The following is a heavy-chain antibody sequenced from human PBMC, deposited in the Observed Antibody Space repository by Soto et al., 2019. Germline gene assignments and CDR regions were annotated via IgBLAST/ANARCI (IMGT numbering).Heavy chain of an antibody. CDR2: INSGGDT. Sequence: GGSLRLSCAASGFDASVNYMTWVRQAPVKGLEWVSAINSGGDTFYADSVKGRFTISRDNSKNTLYLQMNSLRVEDTAMYYCVRENYYYGMDVWGQGTAVTVSS. CDR3: VRENYYYGMDV. CDR1: GFDASVNY. J-gene: IGHJ6*02. V-gene: IGHV3-66*01.